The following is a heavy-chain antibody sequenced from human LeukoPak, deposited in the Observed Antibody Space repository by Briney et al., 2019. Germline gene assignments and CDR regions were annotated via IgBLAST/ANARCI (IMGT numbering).Heavy chain of an antibody. CDR3: ARHGILAVAEYYFDY. Sequence: PSETLSLTCTVSGGSISSYYWSWIRQPPGKGLEWIGYIYYSGSTNYNPSLMSRVTISVDTTKNQFSLKLSSVTAADTAVYYCARHGILAVAEYYFDYWGQGTLVTVSS. CDR2: IYYSGST. J-gene: IGHJ4*02. D-gene: IGHD6-19*01. V-gene: IGHV4-59*08. CDR1: GGSISSYY.